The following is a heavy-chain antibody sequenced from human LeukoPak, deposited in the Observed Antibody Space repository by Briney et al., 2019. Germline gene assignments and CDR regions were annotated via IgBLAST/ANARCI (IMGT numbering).Heavy chain of an antibody. Sequence: GSLRLSFAAPGITFSSYALNWVRQAPGKGLEWVGFIRSKAYGGTTEYAASVKGRFTISRDDSKSIAYLQMNSLKTEDTAVYYCTRGGNRYYDFWSGYYISALEDESRHWGQGTLVTVSS. J-gene: IGHJ4*02. D-gene: IGHD3-3*01. CDR1: GITFSSYA. CDR3: TRGGNRYYDFWSGYYISALEDESRH. CDR2: IRSKAYGGTT. V-gene: IGHV3-49*04.